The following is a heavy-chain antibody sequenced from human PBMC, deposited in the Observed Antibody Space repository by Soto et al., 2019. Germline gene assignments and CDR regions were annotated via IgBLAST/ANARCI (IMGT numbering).Heavy chain of an antibody. Sequence: GGSLRLSCTASGFTFGDYAMIWFRQAPGEGLEWVGFIRSKAHGGTIEYAASVKDRFTISRDDSKSIAYLQMNSLKTEDTAVYYCSRGSMVRGVIISPNFDYWGQGTLVTVSS. J-gene: IGHJ4*02. CDR1: GFTFGDYA. CDR3: SRGSMVRGVIISPNFDY. D-gene: IGHD3-10*01. V-gene: IGHV3-49*03. CDR2: IRSKAHGGTI.